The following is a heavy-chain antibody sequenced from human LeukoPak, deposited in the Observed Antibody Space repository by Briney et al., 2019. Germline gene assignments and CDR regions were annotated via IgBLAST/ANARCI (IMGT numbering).Heavy chain of an antibody. D-gene: IGHD2-15*01. V-gene: IGHV4-59*01. CDR3: AREPHTYGYCSGGSCYGPVRYFDL. Sequence: KPSETLSLTCTVSGGSISSYYWSWIRQPPGKGLEWIGYIYYSGSTNYNPSLKSRVTISVDTSKNQFSLELSSVTAADTAVYYCAREPHTYGYCSGGSCYGPVRYFDLWGRGTLVTVSS. CDR2: IYYSGST. CDR1: GGSISSYY. J-gene: IGHJ2*01.